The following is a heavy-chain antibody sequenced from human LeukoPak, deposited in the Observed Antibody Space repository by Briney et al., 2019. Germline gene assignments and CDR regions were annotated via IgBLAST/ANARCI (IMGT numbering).Heavy chain of an antibody. CDR2: ISAYNGNT. CDR1: GYTFTSYG. CDR3: ARGDSSGTPYWYFDL. Sequence: PRASVKVSCKASGYTFTSYGISWVRQAPGQGLEWMGWISAYNGNTNYAQKLQGRVTMTTDTSTSTAYMELRSLRSDDTAVYYCARGDSSGTPYWYFDLWGRGTLVTVSS. V-gene: IGHV1-18*01. D-gene: IGHD3-22*01. J-gene: IGHJ2*01.